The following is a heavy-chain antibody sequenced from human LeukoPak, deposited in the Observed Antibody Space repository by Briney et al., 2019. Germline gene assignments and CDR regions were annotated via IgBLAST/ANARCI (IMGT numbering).Heavy chain of an antibody. CDR3: ARVLSEEDGYNPGDY. CDR2: INPNSGGT. J-gene: IGHJ4*02. CDR1: GYTFTGYY. Sequence: ASVKVSCKASGYTFTGYYMHWVRQAPGQGLEWMGWINPNSGGTNYAQKFQGRVTMTRDTSISTAYMELSRLRSDDTAVYYCARVLSEEDGYNPGDYWGQGTLVTVSS. V-gene: IGHV1-2*02. D-gene: IGHD5-24*01.